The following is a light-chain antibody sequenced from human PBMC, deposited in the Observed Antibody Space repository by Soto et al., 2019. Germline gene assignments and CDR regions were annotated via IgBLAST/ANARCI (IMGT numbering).Light chain of an antibody. Sequence: EIVLTQSPGTLSLSPGERATLSCRASQSVSNNYLAWYQQKPGQAPRPLIYGASNRATGIPDRFSGSGSGTDFNLTISRLEPEDFAVYYCQQYGSSGTFGQGTKVEIK. CDR2: GAS. CDR1: QSVSNNY. V-gene: IGKV3-20*01. J-gene: IGKJ1*01. CDR3: QQYGSSGT.